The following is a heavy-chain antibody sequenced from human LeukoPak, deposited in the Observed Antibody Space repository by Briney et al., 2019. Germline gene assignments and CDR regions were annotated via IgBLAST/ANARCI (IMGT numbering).Heavy chain of an antibody. Sequence: GGSLRLSCATSGFTFSTSWMHWVRQAPGKRLVWVSRINTDGNTRDYADSVKGRFTISRDNAKNTLYLQMNSLRADDTAVYYCVRDMGYYDKVWGQGTLVTVSS. V-gene: IGHV3-74*01. CDR1: GFTFSTSW. CDR2: INTDGNTR. J-gene: IGHJ4*02. CDR3: VRDMGYYDKV. D-gene: IGHD3-22*01.